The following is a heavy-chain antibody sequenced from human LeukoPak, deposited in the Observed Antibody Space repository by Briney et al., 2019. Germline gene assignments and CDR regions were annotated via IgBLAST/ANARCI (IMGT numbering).Heavy chain of an antibody. CDR1: GFTFSSYG. Sequence: GRSLRLSCAASGFTFSSYGVHWVRQAPGKGLEWVAVISYDGSNKYYADSVKGRFTISRDNSKNTLYLQMNSLRAEDTAVYYCAKDLSSHYYDSPFQHWGQGTLVTVSS. D-gene: IGHD3-22*01. J-gene: IGHJ1*01. CDR3: AKDLSSHYYDSPFQH. CDR2: ISYDGSNK. V-gene: IGHV3-30*18.